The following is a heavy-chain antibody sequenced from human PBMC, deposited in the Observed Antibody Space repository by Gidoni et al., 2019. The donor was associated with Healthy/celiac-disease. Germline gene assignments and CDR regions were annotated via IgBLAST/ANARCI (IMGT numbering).Heavy chain of an antibody. Sequence: EVQLVESGGGVVQPGGSLRISCSASGFTFSSYSMNWVRQAPGKGLECVSYISSSSSTIYYADSVKGRFTISRDNAKNSLYLQMNSLRAEDTAVYYCARLGFLNWFDPWVQGTLVTVSS. V-gene: IGHV3-48*01. CDR2: ISSSSSTI. CDR1: GFTFSSYS. CDR3: ARLGFLNWFDP. J-gene: IGHJ5*02. D-gene: IGHD3-3*01.